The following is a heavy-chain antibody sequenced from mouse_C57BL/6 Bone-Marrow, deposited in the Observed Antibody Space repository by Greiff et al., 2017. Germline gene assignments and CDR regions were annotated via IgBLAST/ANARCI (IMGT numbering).Heavy chain of an antibody. V-gene: IGHV1-69*01. Sequence: QVQLQQPGAELVMPGASVKLSCKASGYTFTSYWMHWVKQRPGQGLEWIGEIDPSDSYTNYNQKFKGKSTLTVDKSSSTAYMQLSSLTSEDSAVYYCARRGKMTTVVAHWYFDVWGTGTTVTVSS. CDR2: IDPSDSYT. CDR3: ARRGKMTTVVAHWYFDV. D-gene: IGHD1-1*01. CDR1: GYTFTSYW. J-gene: IGHJ1*03.